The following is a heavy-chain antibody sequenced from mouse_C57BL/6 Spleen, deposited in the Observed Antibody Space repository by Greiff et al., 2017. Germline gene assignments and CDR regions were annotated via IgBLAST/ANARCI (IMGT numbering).Heavy chain of an antibody. V-gene: IGHV2-5*01. CDR3: AIGPPTVVAKDYAMDY. D-gene: IGHD1-1*01. Sequence: VQLQQSGPGLVQPSQSLSITCTVSGFSLTSYGVHWVRQSPGKGLEWLGVIWRGGSTDYNAAFMSRLSITKDNSKSQVFFKMNSLQADDTAIYYCAIGPPTVVAKDYAMDYWGQGTSVTVSS. CDR1: GFSLTSYG. J-gene: IGHJ4*01. CDR2: IWRGGST.